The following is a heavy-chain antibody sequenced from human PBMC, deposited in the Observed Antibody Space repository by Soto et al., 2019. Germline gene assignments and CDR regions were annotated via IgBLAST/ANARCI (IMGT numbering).Heavy chain of an antibody. CDR2: ISGDGGGT. CDR3: KNAGASRFYP. CDR1: GFTFSNYA. J-gene: IGHJ5*02. D-gene: IGHD2-2*01. V-gene: IGHV3-23*01. Sequence: EVQVLESGGGLVQPGESLRLSCAASGFTFSNYAMSWVRQAPGRGLEWVSTISGDGGGTFYADSVKGRFTISRDDSRNALYLQMTSPRAEDEDLYDCKNAGASRFYPRGQGTLVVV.